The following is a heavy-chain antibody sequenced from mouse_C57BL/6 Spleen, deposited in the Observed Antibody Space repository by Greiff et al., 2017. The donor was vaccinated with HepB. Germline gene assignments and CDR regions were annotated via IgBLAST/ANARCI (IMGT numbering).Heavy chain of an antibody. CDR3: AIYDYFDY. V-gene: IGHV3-6*01. D-gene: IGHD2-3*01. CDR1: GYSITSGYY. Sequence: VQLQQSGPGLVKPSQSLSLTCSVTGYSITSGYYWNWIRQFPGNKLEWMGYISYDGSNNYNPSLKNRISITRDTSKNQFFLKLNSVTTEDTATYYCAIYDYFDYWGQGTTLTVSS. CDR2: ISYDGSN. J-gene: IGHJ2*01.